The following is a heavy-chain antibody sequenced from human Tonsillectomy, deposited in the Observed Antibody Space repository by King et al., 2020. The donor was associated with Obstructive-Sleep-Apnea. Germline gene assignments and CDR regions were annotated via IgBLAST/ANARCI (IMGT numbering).Heavy chain of an antibody. CDR3: AARMGYQTYYYGMDV. Sequence: QLVESGPEVKKPGTSVKVSCKASGFTFTSSAMQWVRQARGQRLEWIGWIVVGSGNTNYAQKFQERVTITRDMFTSTAYMELSSLRSEDTAVYYCAARMGYQTYYYGMDVWGEGTTVTVSS. V-gene: IGHV1-58*02. CDR1: GFTFTSSA. J-gene: IGHJ6*04. CDR2: IVVGSGNT. D-gene: IGHD3-16*02.